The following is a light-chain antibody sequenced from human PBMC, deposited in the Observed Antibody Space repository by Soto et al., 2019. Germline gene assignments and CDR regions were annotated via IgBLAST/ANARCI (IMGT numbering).Light chain of an antibody. CDR2: AAS. V-gene: IGKV3-20*01. Sequence: EIVLTQSPGTLSLSPGERATLSCRASQSVSSSHLAWYQHKPGQAPRLLIYAASSRATGSPDRFSGGGSGTEFTLTINSLQAEDCAVYYCQQYYNWPRTFGQGTRLEIQ. CDR3: QQYYNWPRT. CDR1: QSVSSSH. J-gene: IGKJ5*01.